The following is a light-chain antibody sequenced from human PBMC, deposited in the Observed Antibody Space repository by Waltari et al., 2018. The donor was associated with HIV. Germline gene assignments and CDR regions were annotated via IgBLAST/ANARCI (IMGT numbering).Light chain of an antibody. J-gene: IGLJ2*01. CDR1: SSYVGAYNY. CDR3: SSYTRTKNLVV. CDR2: EVS. Sequence: QSALTQPPSASGSPGQSVTISCPGTSSYVGAYNYVSWYQQHPGKAPKLRMYEVSKRPSGVPYRFSVSKSGNVASLTVSGLEAEDEADYYCSSYTRTKNLVVFAGGTKLTVL. V-gene: IGLV2-8*01.